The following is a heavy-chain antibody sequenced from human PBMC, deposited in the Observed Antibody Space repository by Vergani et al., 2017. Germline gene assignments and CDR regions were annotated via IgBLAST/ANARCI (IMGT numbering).Heavy chain of an antibody. J-gene: IGHJ4*02. V-gene: IGHV1-24*01. CDR1: GFTFTSSA. CDR3: ATAGGSYGYYFDY. Sequence: QLVQSGPEVKKPGTSVKVSCKASGFTFTSSAMQWVRQAPGKGLEWMGGFDPEDGETIYAQKFQGRVTMTEDTSTDTAYMELSSLRSEDTAVYYCATAGGSYGYYFDYWGQGTLVTVSS. D-gene: IGHD1-26*01. CDR2: FDPEDGET.